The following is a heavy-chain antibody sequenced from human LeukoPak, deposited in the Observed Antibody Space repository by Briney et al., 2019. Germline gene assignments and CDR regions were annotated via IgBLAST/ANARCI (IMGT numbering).Heavy chain of an antibody. Sequence: ASVKVSCKASGYTFTSYDINWVRQATGQGLEWMGWMNPNSGNTGYAQKFQGRVTITRNTSISTAYMELSSLRSEDTAVYYCARGRSNDFWSGLVLFAIDIWGQGTMVTVSS. J-gene: IGHJ3*02. CDR3: ARGRSNDFWSGLVLFAIDI. CDR2: MNPNSGNT. CDR1: GYTFTSYD. D-gene: IGHD3-3*01. V-gene: IGHV1-8*03.